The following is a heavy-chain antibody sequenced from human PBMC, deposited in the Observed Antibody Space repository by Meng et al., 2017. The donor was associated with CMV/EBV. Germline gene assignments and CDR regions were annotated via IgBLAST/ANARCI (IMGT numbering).Heavy chain of an antibody. Sequence: GGSLRLSCAASGFTFSSHSMNWVRQAPGKGLEWVSSISSSSSYIYYADSVKGRFTISRDNAKNSLYLQMNSLRAEDTAVYYCARDQDIVVVPAAINFYYYYGMDVWGQGTTVTVSS. J-gene: IGHJ6*02. V-gene: IGHV3-21*01. CDR2: ISSSSSYI. CDR1: GFTFSSHS. D-gene: IGHD2-2*01. CDR3: ARDQDIVVVPAAINFYYYYGMDV.